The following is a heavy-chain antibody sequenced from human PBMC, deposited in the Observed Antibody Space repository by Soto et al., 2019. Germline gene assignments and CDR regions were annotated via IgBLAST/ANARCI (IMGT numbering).Heavy chain of an antibody. V-gene: IGHV3-21*01. D-gene: IGHD4-17*01. CDR1: GFTFSSYS. CDR2: ISSSSSYI. J-gene: IGHJ4*02. CDR3: ARLTTVTSQTDY. Sequence: EVQLVESGGGLVKPGGSLRLSCAASGFTFSSYSMNWVRQAPGKGLEWVSSISSSSSYIYYAASVKGRFTISRDNAKNSLYLQMNSLRAEDTAVYYCARLTTVTSQTDYWGQGTLVTVSS.